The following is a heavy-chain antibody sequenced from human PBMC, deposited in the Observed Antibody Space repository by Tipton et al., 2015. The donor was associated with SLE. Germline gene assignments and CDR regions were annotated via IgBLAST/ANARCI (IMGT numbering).Heavy chain of an antibody. D-gene: IGHD6-25*01. CDR1: GYSFPINW. V-gene: IGHV5-51*03. Sequence: QLVQSGAELKKPGESLTISCKGSGYSFPINWIGWVRQMPGKGLEWVGSFYPGDSDARYSPSFQGQVTMSADRSITTAYLQWRSLKASDTGIYYCVRAAADRWGQGTLVTVSS. CDR2: FYPGDSDA. CDR3: VRAAADR. J-gene: IGHJ5*02.